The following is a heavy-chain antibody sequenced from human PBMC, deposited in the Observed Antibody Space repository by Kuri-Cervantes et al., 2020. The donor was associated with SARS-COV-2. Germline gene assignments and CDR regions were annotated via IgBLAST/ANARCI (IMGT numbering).Heavy chain of an antibody. J-gene: IGHJ4*02. V-gene: IGHV3-21*01. D-gene: IGHD5-24*01. CDR3: ARDLKESKGMDFDY. CDR2: ISSSSSYI. CDR1: GFTFSSYS. Sequence: GESLKISCAASGFTFSSYSMNWVRQAPGKGLEWVSSISSSSSYIYYADSVKGRFTISRDNAKNSLYLQMNSLRAEDTAVYYCARDLKESKGMDFDYWGQGTRGTVSS.